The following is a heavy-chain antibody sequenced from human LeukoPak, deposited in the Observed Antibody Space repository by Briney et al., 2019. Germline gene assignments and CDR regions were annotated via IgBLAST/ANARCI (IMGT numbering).Heavy chain of an antibody. J-gene: IGHJ4*02. Sequence: DSMKGRFTISRANAKNSLYLQMNSLGAEDTAVYYCARPYDTRGYFPDYWGQGTLVTVSS. V-gene: IGHV3-7*01. D-gene: IGHD3-22*01. CDR3: ARPYDTRGYFPDY.